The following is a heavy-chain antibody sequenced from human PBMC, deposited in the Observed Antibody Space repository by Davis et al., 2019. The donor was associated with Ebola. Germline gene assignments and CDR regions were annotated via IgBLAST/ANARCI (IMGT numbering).Heavy chain of an antibody. V-gene: IGHV1-18*04. CDR3: AREKALELRWDYYYYGMDV. J-gene: IGHJ6*04. D-gene: IGHD1-7*01. CDR2: INPHNGNT. Sequence: ASVKVSCKASGYTFTNYGITWVRQAPGQGLEWMGWINPHNGNTNYAQNVQGRVIMTSDTATTTAYMEVGSLRSDDTAVYYCAREKALELRWDYYYYGMDVWGKGTTVTVSS. CDR1: GYTFTNYG.